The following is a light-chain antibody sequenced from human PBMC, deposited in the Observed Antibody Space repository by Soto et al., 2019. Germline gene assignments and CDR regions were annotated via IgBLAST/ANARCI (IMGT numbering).Light chain of an antibody. CDR2: DAS. J-gene: IGKJ1*01. Sequence: DIQMAQSPSTLSASVGDRVTITCRASQGISTWLAWYQQKPGKAPKLLIYDASSLESGVPSRFSGSGSGAEFTLTISSLQPDDFATYYCQHYNSYSEAFGQGTKVELK. CDR1: QGISTW. CDR3: QHYNSYSEA. V-gene: IGKV1-5*01.